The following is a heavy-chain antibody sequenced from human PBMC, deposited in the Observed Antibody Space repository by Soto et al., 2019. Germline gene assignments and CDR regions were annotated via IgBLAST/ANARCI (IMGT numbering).Heavy chain of an antibody. Sequence: SETLSLTCAVYGGSFSGYYWSWIRQPPGKGLEWIGEINHSGSTNYNPSLKSRVTISVDTSKNQFSLKLSSVTAADTAVYYCARGLKDIVVVVAATRYYMDVWGKGTTVTVSS. J-gene: IGHJ6*03. CDR1: GGSFSGYY. V-gene: IGHV4-34*01. D-gene: IGHD2-15*01. CDR3: ARGLKDIVVVVAATRYYMDV. CDR2: INHSGST.